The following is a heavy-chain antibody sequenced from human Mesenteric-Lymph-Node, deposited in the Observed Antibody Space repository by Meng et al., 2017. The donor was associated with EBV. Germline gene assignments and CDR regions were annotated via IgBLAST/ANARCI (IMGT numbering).Heavy chain of an antibody. Sequence: HVQLVQYGAEVKKPGASVKVSCKASGFTFTSFHMHWVRQAPGQGLEWMGIINPSDGSTGYAQRFQGRVTMTSESSTSTVYMELSSLKSEDTAVYFCARGLDWGSPFDYWGQGTLVTVSS. V-gene: IGHV1-46*01. J-gene: IGHJ4*02. CDR1: GFTFTSFH. D-gene: IGHD3/OR15-3a*01. CDR2: INPSDGST. CDR3: ARGLDWGSPFDY.